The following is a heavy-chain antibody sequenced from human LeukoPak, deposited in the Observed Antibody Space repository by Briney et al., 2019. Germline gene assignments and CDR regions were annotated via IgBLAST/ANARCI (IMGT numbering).Heavy chain of an antibody. Sequence: SETLSLTCTVSGGSISSSSYYWGWIRQPPGKGLEWIGSIYYSGSTYYNPSLKSRVIISVDTSKNQFSLKLSSVTAADTAVYYCARRVGSSAQVVWFDPWGQGTLVTVSS. V-gene: IGHV4-39*01. CDR1: GGSISSSSYY. CDR2: IYYSGST. J-gene: IGHJ5*02. D-gene: IGHD6-6*01. CDR3: ARRVGSSAQVVWFDP.